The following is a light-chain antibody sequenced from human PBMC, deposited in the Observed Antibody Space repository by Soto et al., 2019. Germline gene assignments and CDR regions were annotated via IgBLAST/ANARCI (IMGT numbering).Light chain of an antibody. CDR2: DVS. Sequence: QYALTQPASVSGSPGQSITISCTGTSSDVGGYNYVSWYQQHPGKAPKLMIYDVSNRPSGVSNRFSGSKSGNTASLTISGLQAEDEAEYYCSSYTSSSTQVFGTGTKLTVL. CDR3: SSYTSSSTQV. V-gene: IGLV2-14*01. CDR1: SSDVGGYNY. J-gene: IGLJ1*01.